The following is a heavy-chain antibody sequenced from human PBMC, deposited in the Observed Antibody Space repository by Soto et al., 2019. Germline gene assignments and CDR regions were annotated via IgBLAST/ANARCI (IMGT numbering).Heavy chain of an antibody. CDR1: GYTFTSYG. CDR2: ISAYNGNT. D-gene: IGHD6-13*01. J-gene: IGHJ6*02. V-gene: IGHV1-18*01. Sequence: QVQLVQSGAEVKKPGASVKVSCKASGYTFTSYGISWVRQAPGQGLEWMGWISAYNGNTNYAQKLQGRVTMTTDTPTSTANMELRSLRSDDTAVYYCARAHIAAAENYGMDVWGQGTTVTVSS. CDR3: ARAHIAAAENYGMDV.